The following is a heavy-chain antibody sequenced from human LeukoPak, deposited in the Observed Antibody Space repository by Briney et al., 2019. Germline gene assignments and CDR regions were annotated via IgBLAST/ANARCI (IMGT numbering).Heavy chain of an antibody. D-gene: IGHD2-21*02. CDR3: ARVLDIVVVTAPLSF. V-gene: IGHV3-33*01. J-gene: IGHJ4*02. CDR1: GFDFSRYG. Sequence: GGSLRLSCAASGFDFSRYGMHWVRQAPGRGLEWMAIIWYDGSNKYYADSVKGRFTVSRDDFKNTMYLQMNNLRDEDTAVYYCARVLDIVVVTAPLSFWGQGTLVTVSS. CDR2: IWYDGSNK.